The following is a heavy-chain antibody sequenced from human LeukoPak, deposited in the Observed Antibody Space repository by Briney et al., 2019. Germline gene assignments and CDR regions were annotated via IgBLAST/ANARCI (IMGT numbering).Heavy chain of an antibody. CDR2: INYSGTT. CDR3: ARGDSGYDPRLDY. CDR1: GGSISNSNYY. D-gene: IGHD5-12*01. V-gene: IGHV4-39*07. Sequence: SETLSPTCIVSGGSISNSNYYWGWIRQPPGKGLEWIGSINYSGTTYYSPSLKSRVTISIDTSNNQFSLRLGSVTAADTVVYYCARGDSGYDPRLDYWGQGTLVTVSS. J-gene: IGHJ4*02.